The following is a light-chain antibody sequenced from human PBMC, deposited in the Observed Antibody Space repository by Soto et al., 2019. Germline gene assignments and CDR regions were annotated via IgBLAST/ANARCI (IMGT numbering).Light chain of an antibody. CDR1: SSDVGGYNY. CDR2: XVS. J-gene: IGLJ1*01. V-gene: IGLV2-8*01. CDR3: SSYAGTNIHYV. Sequence: QSALXXXXSXSGSXGXSXXIXXXXTSSDVGGYNYVSWYQQHPGKAPKLXXXXVSKRPSGVPDRFSGSKSGNTASLTVSGLQAEDEADYYCSSYAGTNIHYVFGTGTKLTVL.